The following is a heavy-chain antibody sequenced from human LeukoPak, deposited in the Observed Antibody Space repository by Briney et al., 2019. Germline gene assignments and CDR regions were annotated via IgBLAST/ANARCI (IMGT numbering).Heavy chain of an antibody. CDR1: GFTFSSYW. J-gene: IGHJ6*03. CDR2: IKQDGSEK. D-gene: IGHD6-13*01. V-gene: IGHV3-7*01. Sequence: PGGSLRLSCAASGFTFSSYWMSWFRQAPGKGLEWVANIKQDGSEKYYVDSVKGRFTISRDNAKNSLYLQMNSLRAEDTAVYYCARGRGRIAAAGTGYYMDVWGKGTTVTVSS. CDR3: ARGRGRIAAAGTGYYMDV.